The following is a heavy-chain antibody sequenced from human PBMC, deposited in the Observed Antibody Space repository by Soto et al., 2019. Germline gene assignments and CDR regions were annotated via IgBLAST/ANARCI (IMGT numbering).Heavy chain of an antibody. J-gene: IGHJ6*02. V-gene: IGHV1-69*13. CDR3: ASPLSRATRHYYGMDV. CDR2: IIPIFGTA. Sequence: SVKVSCKASGGTFSSYAISWVRQAPGQGLEWMGGIIPIFGTANYAQKFQGSVTITADESTSTAYMELSSLRSEDTAVYYCASPLSRATRHYYGMDVWGQGTTVTVSS. CDR1: GGTFSSYA. D-gene: IGHD1-26*01.